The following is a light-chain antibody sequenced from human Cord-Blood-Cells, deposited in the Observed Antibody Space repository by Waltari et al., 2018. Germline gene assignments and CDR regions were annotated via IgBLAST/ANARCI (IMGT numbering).Light chain of an antibody. V-gene: IGLV3-19*01. CDR3: SSRDSSGNHWV. CDR1: SLRSLY. J-gene: IGLJ3*02. CDR2: GKN. Sequence: SSELTQDPAVSVALGQTVRITWQGDSLRSLYASWYQQKPGQTPVPVIYGKNNRPSGIPGRFAGSSSGNTASLTITGAQAEDEADYYCSSRDSSGNHWVFGGGTKLTVL.